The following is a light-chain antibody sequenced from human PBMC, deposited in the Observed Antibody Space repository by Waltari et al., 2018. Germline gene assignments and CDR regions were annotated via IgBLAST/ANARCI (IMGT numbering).Light chain of an antibody. Sequence: SSELTQDPAVSVALGQTVRITCQGDSLRGHYASWYQQKPGQAPVLVIYGKNNRPSGSPDRFSGSSSGNTASLTITGAQAEDEAEYYCYSRDSSGDHLRVFGAGTKVTVL. V-gene: IGLV3-19*01. CDR1: SLRGHY. CDR2: GKN. CDR3: YSRDSSGDHLRV. J-gene: IGLJ1*01.